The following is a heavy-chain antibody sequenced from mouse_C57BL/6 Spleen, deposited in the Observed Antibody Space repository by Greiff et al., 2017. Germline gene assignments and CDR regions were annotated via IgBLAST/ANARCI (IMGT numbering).Heavy chain of an antibody. CDR1: GYTFTSYW. CDR3: ARRGSYGNFFDY. V-gene: IGHV1-64*01. Sequence: QVQLQQPGAELVKPGASVKLSCKASGYTFTSYWMHWVKQRPGQGLEWIGMIHPNSGSTNYNEKFKSKATLTVDKSSSTAYMQLSSLKSEDSAVYYCARRGSYGNFFDYWGQGTTLTVSS. J-gene: IGHJ2*01. D-gene: IGHD2-1*01. CDR2: IHPNSGST.